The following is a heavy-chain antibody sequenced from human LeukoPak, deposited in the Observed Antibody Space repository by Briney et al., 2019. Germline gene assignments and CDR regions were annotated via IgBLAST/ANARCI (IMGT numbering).Heavy chain of an antibody. CDR1: GFSFSTYW. V-gene: IGHV3-20*04. CDR2: ISPKGSST. CDR3: ARDLRGTIWFVP. D-gene: IGHD3-16*01. Sequence: GGSLRLSCAAPGFSFSTYWMTWVRQAPGKGLEWVSGISPKGSSTGYADSVKGRFTISRDNAKNSLYLQMNSLRVEDTAFYYCARDLRGTIWFVPWGQGTLVTVSS. J-gene: IGHJ5*02.